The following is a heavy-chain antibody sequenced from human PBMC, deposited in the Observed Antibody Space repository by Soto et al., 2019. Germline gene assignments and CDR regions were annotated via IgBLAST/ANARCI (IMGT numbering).Heavy chain of an antibody. D-gene: IGHD2-2*01. J-gene: IGHJ3*02. Sequence: QVQLVESGGGVVQPGRSLRLSCAASGFTFSSYGMHWVRQAPGKGLEWVAVIWYDGSNKYYADSVKGRFTISRDNSKNTLYLQMNSLRAEDTAVYYCARDPLRISIVVVPAAKDDAFDIWGQGTMVTVSS. V-gene: IGHV3-33*01. CDR3: ARDPLRISIVVVPAAKDDAFDI. CDR2: IWYDGSNK. CDR1: GFTFSSYG.